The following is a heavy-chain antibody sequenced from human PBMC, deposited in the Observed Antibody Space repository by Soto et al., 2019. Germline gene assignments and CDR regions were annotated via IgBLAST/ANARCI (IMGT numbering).Heavy chain of an antibody. J-gene: IGHJ5*02. D-gene: IGHD3-3*01. CDR2: IYHSGST. CDR1: GGAISSGGYS. CDR3: ARVNNEFWSGYSTYNWLDP. Sequence: SETLSLTCAVSGGAISSGGYSWSWIRQPPGKGLEWIRYIYHSGSTYYNPSLKSRVTISVDSSKNQFSLKLSSVTAADTAVYYCARVNNEFWSGYSTYNWLDPWGQGTLVTVSS. V-gene: IGHV4-30-2*01.